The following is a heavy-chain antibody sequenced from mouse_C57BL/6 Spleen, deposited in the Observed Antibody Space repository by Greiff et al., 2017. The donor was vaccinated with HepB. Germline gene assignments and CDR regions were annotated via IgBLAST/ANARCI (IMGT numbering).Heavy chain of an antibody. CDR3: ARGRDGYYAMDY. Sequence: EVQVVESGGDLVKPGGSLKLSCAASGFTFSSYGMSWVRQTPDKRLEWVATISSGGSYTYYPDSVKGRFTISRDNAKNTLYLQMSSLKSEDTAMYYCARGRDGYYAMDYWGQGTSVTVSS. CDR1: GFTFSSYG. CDR2: ISSGGSYT. V-gene: IGHV5-6*01. D-gene: IGHD3-3*01. J-gene: IGHJ4*01.